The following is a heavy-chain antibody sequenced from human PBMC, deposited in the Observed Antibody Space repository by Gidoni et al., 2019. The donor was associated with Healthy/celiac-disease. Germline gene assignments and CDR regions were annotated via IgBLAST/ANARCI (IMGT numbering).Heavy chain of an antibody. J-gene: IGHJ4*02. V-gene: IGHV3-30-3*01. D-gene: IGHD2-15*01. Sequence: QVQLVESGGGVVQPGRSLRLSCAASGFTFSSYAMHWVRQAPGKGLEWVAVISYDGSNKYYADSVKGRFTISRDNSKNTLYLQMNSLRAEDTAVYYCARARGVGCSGGSCYFGDYWGQGTLVTVSS. CDR1: GFTFSSYA. CDR3: ARARGVGCSGGSCYFGDY. CDR2: ISYDGSNK.